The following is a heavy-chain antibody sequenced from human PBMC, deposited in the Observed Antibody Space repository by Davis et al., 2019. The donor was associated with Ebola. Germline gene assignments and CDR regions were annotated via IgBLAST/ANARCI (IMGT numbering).Heavy chain of an antibody. CDR1: GFTFNSFW. J-gene: IGHJ6*02. CDR2: INLDGSTT. V-gene: IGHV3-74*01. Sequence: GESLKISCAASGFTFNSFWMQWVRQVPGKGLVWISIINLDGSTTYYADSVRGRFTISRDNAKNTLYLQMNSLRADDTAVYYCARDAYGCSSTSCYYYYGMDVWGQGTTVTVSS. D-gene: IGHD2-2*01. CDR3: ARDAYGCSSTSCYYYYGMDV.